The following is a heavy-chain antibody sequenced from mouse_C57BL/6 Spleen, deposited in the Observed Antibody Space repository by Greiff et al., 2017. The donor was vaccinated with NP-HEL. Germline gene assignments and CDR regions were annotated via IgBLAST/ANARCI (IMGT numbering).Heavy chain of an antibody. V-gene: IGHV1-59*01. CDR2: IDPSDSYT. CDR3: ARGGGTGDYDGWFAY. Sequence: VQLQQSGAELVRPGTSVKLSCKASGYTFTSYWMHWVKQRPGQGLEWIGVIDPSDSYTNYNQKFKGKATLTVDTSSSTAYMQLSSLTSEDSAVYYCARGGGTGDYDGWFAYWGQGTLVTVSA. J-gene: IGHJ3*01. D-gene: IGHD2-4*01. CDR1: GYTFTSYW.